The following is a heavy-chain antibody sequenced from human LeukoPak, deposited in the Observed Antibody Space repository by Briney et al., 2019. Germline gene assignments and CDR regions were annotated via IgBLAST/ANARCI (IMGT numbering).Heavy chain of an antibody. D-gene: IGHD3-22*01. Sequence: PGRSLRLSCAASRFTFSSYAMPWVRQAPGKGLEWVAVISYDGSNKFYADSVKGRFTISRDNSKNTLYLQMNSLRAEDTAVYYCARVPYYDSSGYNDYWGQGTLVTVSS. CDR2: ISYDGSNK. V-gene: IGHV3-30-3*01. CDR1: RFTFSSYA. J-gene: IGHJ4*02. CDR3: ARVPYYDSSGYNDY.